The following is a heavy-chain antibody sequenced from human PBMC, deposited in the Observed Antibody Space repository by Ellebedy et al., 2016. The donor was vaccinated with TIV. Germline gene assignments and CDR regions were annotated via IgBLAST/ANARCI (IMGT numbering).Heavy chain of an antibody. CDR2: IGGSGNAI. J-gene: IGHJ3*02. Sequence: GESLKISCAASGFTFENYAMNWVRQAPGKGLEWVSHIGGSGNAIQYADAVKGRFNVSRDDSKNTLSLQMDSLRVEDTALYYCAKDLVAGNGVYDAFDIWGQGAVVTVSS. CDR1: GFTFENYA. V-gene: IGHV3-23*01. CDR3: AKDLVAGNGVYDAFDI. D-gene: IGHD6-19*01.